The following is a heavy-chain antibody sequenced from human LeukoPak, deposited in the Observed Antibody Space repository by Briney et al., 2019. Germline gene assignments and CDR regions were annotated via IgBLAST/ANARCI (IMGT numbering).Heavy chain of an antibody. CDR3: ARCPYIEGATGSPIDY. CDR1: GYSISSGYY. J-gene: IGHJ4*02. Sequence: SETLSLTCTVSGYSISSGYYWGWIRQPPGKGLEWIATIFHSGSTYYNPSLKSRVTISVDTSKNQFSLKLNSVTAADTAVYYCARCPYIEGATGSPIDYWGRGTQVTVSS. CDR2: IFHSGST. V-gene: IGHV4-38-2*02. D-gene: IGHD1-26*01.